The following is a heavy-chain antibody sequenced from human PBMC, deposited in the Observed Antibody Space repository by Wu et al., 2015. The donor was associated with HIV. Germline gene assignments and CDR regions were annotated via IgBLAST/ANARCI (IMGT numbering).Heavy chain of an antibody. J-gene: IGHJ2*01. CDR3: ARERMADWYYNL. Sequence: QVQVVQSGAEVKKPGSSVKVSCETSGGNFSRYAISWVRQAPGQGLEWMGGIIPMFGTTNYAHRFQGRLTITTDKSTSTAYMELSSLRSEDTAIYYCARERMADWYYNLWGRGTLVTVSS. V-gene: IGHV1-69*05. CDR1: GGNFSRYA. CDR2: IIPMFGTT. D-gene: IGHD2-8*01.